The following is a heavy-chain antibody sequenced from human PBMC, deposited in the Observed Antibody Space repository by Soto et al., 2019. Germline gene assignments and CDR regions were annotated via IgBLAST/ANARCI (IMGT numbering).Heavy chain of an antibody. D-gene: IGHD3-9*01. Sequence: SETLSLTCAVYGGSFSGYYWSWIRKPPGKGLEWIGEINHSGSTNYNPSLKSRVNISVDTSKNQFSLKLSSVTAADTAVYYCARGRNYDILTGYSFDYWGQGTLVTVS. CDR2: INHSGST. J-gene: IGHJ4*02. CDR1: GGSFSGYY. CDR3: ARGRNYDILTGYSFDY. V-gene: IGHV4-34*01.